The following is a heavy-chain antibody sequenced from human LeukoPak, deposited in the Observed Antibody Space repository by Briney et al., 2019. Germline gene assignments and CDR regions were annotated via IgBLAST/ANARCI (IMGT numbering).Heavy chain of an antibody. J-gene: IGHJ6*03. V-gene: IGHV4-34*01. Sequence: PSETLSLTCAVYGGSFSGYYWSWIRQPPGKGLEWIGEINHSGSTNYNPSLKSRVTISVDTSKNQFSLKLSSVTAADTAVYYCARRKLSHMVRGVIKYYYYYYMDVWGKGTTVTISS. CDR1: GGSFSGYY. CDR3: ARRKLSHMVRGVIKYYYYYYMDV. CDR2: INHSGST. D-gene: IGHD3-10*01.